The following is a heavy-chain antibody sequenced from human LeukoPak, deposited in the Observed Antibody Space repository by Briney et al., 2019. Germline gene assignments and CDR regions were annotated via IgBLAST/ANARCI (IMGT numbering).Heavy chain of an antibody. J-gene: IGHJ4*02. Sequence: SETLSLTCTVSGGSISSYYWSWIRQPPGKGLEWIGYIYTSGSTNYNPSLKSRVTISVDTSKNQFSLKLSSVTAADTAVYYCARLYYDSSDYYYYFDYWGQGTLVTVSS. D-gene: IGHD3-22*01. CDR3: ARLYYDSSDYYYYFDY. CDR1: GGSISSYY. V-gene: IGHV4-4*09. CDR2: IYTSGST.